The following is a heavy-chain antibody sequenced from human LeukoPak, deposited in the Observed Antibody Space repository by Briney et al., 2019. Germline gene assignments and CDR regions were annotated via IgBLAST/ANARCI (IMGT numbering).Heavy chain of an antibody. J-gene: IGHJ3*02. CDR1: GFTFSSYA. Sequence: GGSLRLSCAASGFTFSSYAMSWVRRAPGKGLEWVSASSGSGGSTYYADSVKGRFTISSDNSKNTLYLQMNSLRADDTAVYYCAKDLVPMVRGDDAFDTWGQGTMVTVSS. D-gene: IGHD3-10*01. CDR2: SSGSGGST. CDR3: AKDLVPMVRGDDAFDT. V-gene: IGHV3-23*01.